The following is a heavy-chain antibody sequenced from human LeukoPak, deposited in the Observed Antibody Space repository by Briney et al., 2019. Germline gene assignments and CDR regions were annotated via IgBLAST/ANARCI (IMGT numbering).Heavy chain of an antibody. J-gene: IGHJ6*02. CDR3: ARRVGYYYYGMDV. V-gene: IGHV4-39*07. CDR2: IYYSGST. D-gene: IGHD3-10*01. Sequence: SETLSLTCTVSGGSTSSSNYYWTWIRQPPGRGLEWIGSIYYSGSTYYNPSLKSRVTISVDTSKNQFSLKLSSVTAADTAVYYCARRVGYYYYGMDVWGQGTTVTVSS. CDR1: GGSTSSSNYY.